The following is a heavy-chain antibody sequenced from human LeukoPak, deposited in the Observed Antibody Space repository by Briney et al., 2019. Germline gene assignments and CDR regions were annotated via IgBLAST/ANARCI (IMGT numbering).Heavy chain of an antibody. V-gene: IGHV1-8*01. CDR3: AREVVPAASVDYYYGMDV. Sequence: GASVKVSCKASGYTFTSYDINWVRQATGQGLEWMGWMNPNSGNTGYARKFQGRVTMTRNTSISTAYMELSSLRSEDTAVYYCAREVVPAASVDYYYGMDVWGQGTTVTVSS. J-gene: IGHJ6*02. CDR1: GYTFTSYD. D-gene: IGHD2-2*01. CDR2: MNPNSGNT.